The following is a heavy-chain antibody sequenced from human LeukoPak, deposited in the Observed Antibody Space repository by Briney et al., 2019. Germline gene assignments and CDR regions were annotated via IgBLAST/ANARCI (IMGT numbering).Heavy chain of an antibody. CDR2: LGTAGDT. V-gene: IGHV3-13*01. D-gene: IGHD5-24*01. Sequence: PGGSLRLSCAASGFTLTNYAMHWVRQRAGEGLEWVSALGTAGDTFYPGSVKGRFTISRDNAKRTLYLQMNSLRAEDTAVYYCVRDGDGYNFDYWGQGTLVTVSS. CDR1: GFTLTNYA. J-gene: IGHJ4*02. CDR3: VRDGDGYNFDY.